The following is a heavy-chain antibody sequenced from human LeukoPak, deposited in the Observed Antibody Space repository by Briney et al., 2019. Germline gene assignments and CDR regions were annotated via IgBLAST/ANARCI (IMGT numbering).Heavy chain of an antibody. V-gene: IGHV4-59*01. D-gene: IGHD3-10*01. CDR1: GGTISSYY. CDR2: IYYSGST. J-gene: IGHJ3*01. CDR3: TQQAFGTSDTFDV. Sequence: SETLSLTCTVSGGTISSYYWSWIRQPPGKGLEWIGYIYYSGSTNYNPSLKSRVTISVDTSKNQFSLKLSSVTAADTAVYFCTQQAFGTSDTFDVWGQGTMVTVSS.